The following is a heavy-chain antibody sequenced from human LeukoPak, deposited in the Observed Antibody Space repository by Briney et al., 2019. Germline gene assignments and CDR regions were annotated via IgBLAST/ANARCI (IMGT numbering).Heavy chain of an antibody. CDR3: ARIWESYYDSSGYYDY. V-gene: IGHV1-69*05. D-gene: IGHD3-22*01. Sequence: SVKVSCKASGYTFTSYYMHWVRQAPGQGLEWMGRIIPIFGTANYAQKFQGRVTVTTDESTSTAYMELSSLRSEDTAVYYCARIWESYYDSSGYYDYWGQGTLVTVSS. CDR2: IIPIFGTA. J-gene: IGHJ4*02. CDR1: GYTFTSYY.